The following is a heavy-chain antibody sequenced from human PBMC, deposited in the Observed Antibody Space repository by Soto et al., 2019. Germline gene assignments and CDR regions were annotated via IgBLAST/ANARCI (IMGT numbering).Heavy chain of an antibody. CDR1: GFTFSSYA. J-gene: IGHJ4*02. CDR2: ISGGGNDR. V-gene: IGHV3-23*01. Sequence: GGSLRLSCAASGFTFSSYAMSWVRQAPGKGLEWVSAISGGGNDRFYADSVRGRFTISRDNSRNTLYLHMNSLRAEDTAVHYCARSLFIASTDTEPFDSWGQGTLVTVSS. CDR3: ARSLFIASTDTEPFDS. D-gene: IGHD6-13*01.